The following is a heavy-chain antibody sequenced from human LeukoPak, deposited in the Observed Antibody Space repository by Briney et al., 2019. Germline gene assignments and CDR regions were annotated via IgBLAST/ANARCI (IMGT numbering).Heavy chain of an antibody. D-gene: IGHD2-2*01. CDR2: FDPEDGET. Sequence: ASVKVSCKVSGYTLTELSMHWVRQAPGKGLEWMGGFDPEDGETIYAQKFQDRVTMTEDTSTDTAYMELSSLRSEDTAVYYCATVGCSSTSCSPGQNWFDPWGQGTLVTVSS. V-gene: IGHV1-24*01. CDR3: ATVGCSSTSCSPGQNWFDP. J-gene: IGHJ5*02. CDR1: GYTLTELS.